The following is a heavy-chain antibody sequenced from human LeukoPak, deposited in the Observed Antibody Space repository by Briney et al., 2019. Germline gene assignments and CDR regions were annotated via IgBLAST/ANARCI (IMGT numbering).Heavy chain of an antibody. CDR3: ASIEVVPAAISPPSAYYYYYGMDV. J-gene: IGHJ6*02. D-gene: IGHD2-2*01. V-gene: IGHV1-8*01. CDR1: GYTFTSYD. Sequence: ASVKVSCKASGYTFTSYDINWVRQATGQGLEWMGWMNPNSGNTGYAQKFQGRVTMTRNTSISTAYMELSSLRSEDTAVYYCASIEVVPAAISPPSAYYYYYGMDVWGQGTTVTVSS. CDR2: MNPNSGNT.